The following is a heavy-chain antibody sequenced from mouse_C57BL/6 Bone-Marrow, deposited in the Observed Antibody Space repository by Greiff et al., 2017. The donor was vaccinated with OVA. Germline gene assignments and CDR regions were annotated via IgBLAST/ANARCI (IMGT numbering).Heavy chain of an antibody. V-gene: IGHV5-4*01. Sequence: EVQGVESGGGLVKPGGSLTLSCAASGFTFSSYAMSWVRQTPEKRLEWVATISDGGSYTYYPDNVKGRFTISKDNAKNNLYQRMSHLKSDDTAMYYCGGEGWDVYFDYWGQGTTLTVSS. D-gene: IGHD4-1*01. CDR3: GGEGWDVYFDY. CDR1: GFTFSSYA. J-gene: IGHJ2*01. CDR2: ISDGGSYT.